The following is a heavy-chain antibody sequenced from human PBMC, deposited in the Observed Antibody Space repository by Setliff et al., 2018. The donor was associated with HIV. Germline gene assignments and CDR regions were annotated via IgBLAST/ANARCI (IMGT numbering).Heavy chain of an antibody. J-gene: IGHJ4*02. CDR3: ARHWSGYSSGWYGEELDY. Sequence: SETLSLTCAVYGGPLSGHYWSWIRQPPGQGLEWIGETSHSGKTNYNPSLKSRVTISVDPSKNQFSLKLSSVTATDTAMYYCARHWSGYSSGWYGEELDYWGQGMLVTVSS. CDR1: GGPLSGHY. V-gene: IGHV4-34*01. CDR2: TSHSGKT. D-gene: IGHD6-19*01.